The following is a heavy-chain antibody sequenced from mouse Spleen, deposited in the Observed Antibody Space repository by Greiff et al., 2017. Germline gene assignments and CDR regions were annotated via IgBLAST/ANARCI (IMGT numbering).Heavy chain of an antibody. CDR2: ILPGSGST. D-gene: IGHD2-4*01. V-gene: IGHV1-9*01. J-gene: IGHJ3*01. CDR1: GYTFTGYW. Sequence: QVQLKQSGAELMKPGASVKLSCKATGYTFTGYWIEWVKQRPGHGLEWIGEILPGSGSTNYNEKFKGKATFTADTSSNTAYMQLSSLTTEDSAIYYCARRRDYDYDVFAYWGQGTLVTVSA. CDR3: ARRRDYDYDVFAY.